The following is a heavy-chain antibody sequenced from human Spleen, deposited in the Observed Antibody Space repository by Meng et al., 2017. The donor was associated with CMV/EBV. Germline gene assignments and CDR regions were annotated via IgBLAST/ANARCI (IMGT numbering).Heavy chain of an antibody. Sequence: QVQLVQSGAEVKKPGATVTIYCTASGYTFTSYGMRWLRQAPGQGLEWMGWISAYNGNTIYAQKVQGRVTMTTDASTNTAYLELRSLRSDDTAVYYCARDQQLIPAEYFQHWGPGTLVTVSS. CDR1: GYTFTSYG. CDR2: ISAYNGNT. D-gene: IGHD6-13*01. V-gene: IGHV1-18*01. CDR3: ARDQQLIPAEYFQH. J-gene: IGHJ1*01.